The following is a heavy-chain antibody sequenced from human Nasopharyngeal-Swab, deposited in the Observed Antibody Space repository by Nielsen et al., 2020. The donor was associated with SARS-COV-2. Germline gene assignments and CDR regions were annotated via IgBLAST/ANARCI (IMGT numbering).Heavy chain of an antibody. CDR2: TYYRSKWYN. J-gene: IGHJ6*03. CDR1: GDKVSTINAV. Sequence: SQTLSLTCATSGDKVSTINAVWTWIRQSPSRGLEWLGRTYYRSKWYNHYAISVEGRITINSDTSKNQFSLHLNSVTPEDTAVYYCARGSSPPIFYYYMDVWGKGTMVTVSS. V-gene: IGHV6-1*01. CDR3: ARGSSPPIFYYYMDV.